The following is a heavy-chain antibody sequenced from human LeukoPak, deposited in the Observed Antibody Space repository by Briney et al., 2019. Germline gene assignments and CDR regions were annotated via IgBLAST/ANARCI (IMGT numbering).Heavy chain of an antibody. D-gene: IGHD1-26*01. CDR3: VRERIYYSDLAYKERENFDP. CDR1: GFTFSLYW. V-gene: IGHV3-74*01. CDR2: LNEDGSTA. Sequence: PGGSLRLSCAASGFTFSLYWMHWVRQGPGKGLMWVSRLNEDGSTADYADSVKGRFTMSRDNAKGKVFLEMRGLTVKDTVIYFCVRERIYYSDLAYKERENFDPWGRGTLVTVSS. J-gene: IGHJ5*02.